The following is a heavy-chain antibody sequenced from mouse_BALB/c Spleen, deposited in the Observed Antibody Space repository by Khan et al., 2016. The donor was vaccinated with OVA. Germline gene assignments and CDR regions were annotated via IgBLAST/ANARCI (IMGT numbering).Heavy chain of an antibody. CDR2: ISSDGAYT. V-gene: IGHV5-9-3*01. D-gene: IGHD2-1*01. J-gene: IGHJ3*01. CDR3: ARSPYGNFAY. CDR1: GFTFSTYA. Sequence: EVKLVESGGGLVKPGGSLKLSCAASGFTFSTYAMSWVRQTPEKRLEWVATISSDGAYTYFPDNVTGRFTISRDNAKHTLGLQMTSLRSEDTAMYYCARSPYGNFAYWGQGTLVTVSA.